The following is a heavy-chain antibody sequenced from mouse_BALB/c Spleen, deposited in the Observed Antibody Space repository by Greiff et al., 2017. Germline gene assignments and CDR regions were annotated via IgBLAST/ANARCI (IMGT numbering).Heavy chain of an antibody. D-gene: IGHD2-4*01. V-gene: IGHV1-87*01. CDR2: IYPGDGDT. CDR3: ARFDYGFAY. Sequence: VKLMESGAELARPGASVKLSCKASGYTFTSYWMQWVKQRPGQGLEWIGAIYPGDGDTRYTQKFKGKATLTADKSSSTAYMQLSSLASEDSAVYYCARFDYGFAYWGQGTLVTVSA. J-gene: IGHJ3*01. CDR1: GYTFTSYW.